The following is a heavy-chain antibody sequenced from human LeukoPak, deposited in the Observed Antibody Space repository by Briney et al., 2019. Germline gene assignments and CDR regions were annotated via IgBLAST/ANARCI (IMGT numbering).Heavy chain of an antibody. CDR3: ARGPYDYGDYVSDY. D-gene: IGHD4-17*01. Sequence: GGSLRLSCAASGFTFSSYWMHWVRQAPGKGLAWVSRINSDGSSTSYADSVKGRFTISRDNAKNTLYLQMNSLRAEDTAVYYCARGPYDYGDYVSDYWGQGTLVTVSS. CDR2: INSDGSST. J-gene: IGHJ4*02. V-gene: IGHV3-74*01. CDR1: GFTFSSYW.